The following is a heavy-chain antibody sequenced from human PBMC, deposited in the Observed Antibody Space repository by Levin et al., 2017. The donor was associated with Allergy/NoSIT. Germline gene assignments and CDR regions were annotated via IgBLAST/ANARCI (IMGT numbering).Heavy chain of an antibody. V-gene: IGHV3-66*01. CDR2: IYSGGST. Sequence: GGFLRLSCAASGFTVSSNYMSWVRQAPGKGLEWVSVIYSGGSTYYADSVKGRFTISRDNSKNTLYLQMNSLRAEDTAVYYCARAGSSYGYFPDYWGQGTLVTVSS. CDR1: GFTVSSNY. J-gene: IGHJ4*02. D-gene: IGHD5-18*01. CDR3: ARAGSSYGYFPDY.